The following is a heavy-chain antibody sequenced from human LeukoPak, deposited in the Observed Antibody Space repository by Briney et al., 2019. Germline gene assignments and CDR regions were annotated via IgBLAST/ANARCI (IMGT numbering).Heavy chain of an antibody. CDR1: GGSFSGYY. CDR2: INHSGST. CDR3: ARKAIFGVVVGPWFDP. J-gene: IGHJ5*02. V-gene: IGHV4-34*01. Sequence: SETLSLTCAVYGGSFSGYYWSWIRQPPGKGLEWIGEINHSGSTNYNPSLKSRVTISVDTSKNQFSLKLGSVTAADTAVYYCARKAIFGVVVGPWFDPWGQGTLVTVSS. D-gene: IGHD3-3*01.